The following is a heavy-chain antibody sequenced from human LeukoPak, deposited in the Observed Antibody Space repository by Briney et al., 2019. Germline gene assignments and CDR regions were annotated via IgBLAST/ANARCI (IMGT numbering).Heavy chain of an antibody. J-gene: IGHJ6*02. V-gene: IGHV4-59*08. Sequence: SETLSLTCTVSGGSISRYYWNWIRQPPGKGLEWIGYMSFSGTTNYNPSLKSRVSMSVDKSKNQFSLKLTSVTAADTAVYYCARHEVALVYSSGRYLADYYYFGMDVWGQGTTVTVSS. D-gene: IGHD6-19*01. CDR3: ARHEVALVYSSGRYLADYYYFGMDV. CDR2: MSFSGTT. CDR1: GGSISRYY.